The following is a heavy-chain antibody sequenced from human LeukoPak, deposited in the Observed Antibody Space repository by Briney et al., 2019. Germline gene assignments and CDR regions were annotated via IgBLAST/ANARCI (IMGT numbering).Heavy chain of an antibody. CDR1: GFTFSSYA. J-gene: IGHJ6*02. D-gene: IGHD6-19*01. CDR3: ARGIAVAGTETYYYGMDV. V-gene: IGHV3-30-3*01. Sequence: GGSLRLSCAASGFTFSSYAMHWVRQAPGKGLEWVAVISYDGSNKYYADSVKGRFTISRDNSKNTLYLQMNSLRAEDTAVYYCARGIAVAGTETYYYGMDVWGQGTTVTVSS. CDR2: ISYDGSNK.